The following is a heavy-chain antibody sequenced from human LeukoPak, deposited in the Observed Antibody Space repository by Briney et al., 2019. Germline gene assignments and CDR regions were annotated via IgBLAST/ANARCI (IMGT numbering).Heavy chain of an antibody. CDR1: GGSISSSSYY. CDR2: IYYSGST. D-gene: IGHD3-10*01. V-gene: IGHV4-39*01. Sequence: PSETLSLTCTVSGGSISSSSYYWGWIRQPPGKGLEWIGSIYYSGSTYYNPSLKSRVTISVDTSKNQFSLKLSSVTAADTAVYYCASMVRGVIGAFDIWGQGTMVTVSS. J-gene: IGHJ3*02. CDR3: ASMVRGVIGAFDI.